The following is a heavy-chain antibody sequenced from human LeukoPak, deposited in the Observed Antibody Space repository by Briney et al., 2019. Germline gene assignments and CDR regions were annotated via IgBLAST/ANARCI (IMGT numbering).Heavy chain of an antibody. D-gene: IGHD3-3*01. CDR1: GFTFRSYT. CDR3: ARDSNYDFVSGYYNYFQY. V-gene: IGHV3-21*01. J-gene: IGHJ4*02. CDR2: ISSGSSHI. Sequence: PGGSLRLSCAASGFTFRSYTMNWVRQAPGRGLEWVSSISSGSSHIYYADSVKGRFSISRDNAKNSLFLQMNSLRAEDTAVYYCARDSNYDFVSGYYNYFQYWGQGILVTVSP.